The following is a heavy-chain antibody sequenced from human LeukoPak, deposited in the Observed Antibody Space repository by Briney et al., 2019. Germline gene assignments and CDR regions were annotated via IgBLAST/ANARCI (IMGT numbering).Heavy chain of an antibody. CDR3: ARGPRYFFGNWFDP. Sequence: SETLSLTCAVYGGSFSGYYWSWIRQPPGKGLEWIGEINHSGSTNYNPSLKSRVTISVDTSKNQFSLKLSSVTAADTAVYYCARGPRYFFGNWFDPWGQGTLVTVSS. CDR2: INHSGST. D-gene: IGHD3-3*01. CDR1: GGSFSGYY. V-gene: IGHV4-34*01. J-gene: IGHJ5*02.